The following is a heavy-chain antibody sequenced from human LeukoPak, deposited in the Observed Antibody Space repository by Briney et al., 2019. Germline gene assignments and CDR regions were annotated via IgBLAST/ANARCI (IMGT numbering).Heavy chain of an antibody. CDR2: IYTSGST. D-gene: IGHD2-2*01. CDR3: ARFSRSAEYFQH. V-gene: IGHV4-4*07. J-gene: IGHJ1*01. CDR1: GGSISSYY. Sequence: PSATLALTCTVSGGSISSYYWSWIRQPAGKGLEWIGRIYTSGSTNYNPSLKSRVTMSVDTSKNQFSLKLSLVTAADTAVYYCARFSRSAEYFQHWGQGTLVTVSS.